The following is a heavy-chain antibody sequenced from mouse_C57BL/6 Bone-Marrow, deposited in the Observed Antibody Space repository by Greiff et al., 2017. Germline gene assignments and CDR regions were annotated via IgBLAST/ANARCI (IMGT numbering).Heavy chain of an antibody. J-gene: IGHJ4*01. Sequence: EVQLQQSGPALVKPGASVQLSCKASGYSFTDYNMNWVKQSNGKSLAWIGVLNPNYGTTSYNQKFKGKATLTVDQSSSTAYMQLNSLTSEDSAIYYCARVYDYDYAIDYWGQGTSVTVSS. CDR3: ARVYDYDYAIDY. CDR2: LNPNYGTT. CDR1: GYSFTDYN. V-gene: IGHV1-39*01. D-gene: IGHD2-4*01.